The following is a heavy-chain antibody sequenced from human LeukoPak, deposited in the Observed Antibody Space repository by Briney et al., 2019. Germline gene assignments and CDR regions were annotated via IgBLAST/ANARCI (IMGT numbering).Heavy chain of an antibody. Sequence: QAGGSLRLSCAASGFTFSSYEMNWVRQAPGKGLEWVSLISWDGGSTYYADSVKGRFTISRDNSKNSLYLQMNSLRTEDTALYYCAKGDYYDSSGYYSLFDYWGQGTLVTVSS. CDR2: ISWDGGST. V-gene: IGHV3-43*02. CDR3: AKGDYYDSSGYYSLFDY. D-gene: IGHD3-22*01. CDR1: GFTFSSYE. J-gene: IGHJ4*02.